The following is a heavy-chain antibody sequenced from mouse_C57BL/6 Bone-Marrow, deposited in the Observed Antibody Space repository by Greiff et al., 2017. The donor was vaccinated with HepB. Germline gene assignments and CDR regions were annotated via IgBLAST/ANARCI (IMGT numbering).Heavy chain of an antibody. CDR3: ARHGDDGYYMDY. J-gene: IGHJ4*01. CDR2: ISNGGGST. D-gene: IGHD2-3*01. CDR1: GFTFSDYY. Sequence: DVKLVESGGGLVQPGGSLKLSCAASGFTFSDYYMYWVRQTPEKRLEWVAYISNGGGSTYYPDTVKGRFTISRDNDKNTLYLQMSRLKSEDTAMYYCARHGDDGYYMDYWGQRTSVTVSS. V-gene: IGHV5-12*01.